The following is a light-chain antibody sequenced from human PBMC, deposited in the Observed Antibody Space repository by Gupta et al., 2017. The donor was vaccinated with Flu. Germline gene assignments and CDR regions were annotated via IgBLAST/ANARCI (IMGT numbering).Light chain of an antibody. V-gene: IGLV8-61*01. J-gene: IGLJ3*02. Sequence: QPVVTQDPSFSVSPGGTVTLTCGLSSGSVSTSYYPSWYQQTPGQAPRTLIYSTNTRSSGVPDRFSGSILGNKAAITITGAQADDESDYYCVLYMGSGIWVFGGGTKLTVL. CDR3: VLYMGSGIWV. CDR1: SGSVSTSYY. CDR2: STN.